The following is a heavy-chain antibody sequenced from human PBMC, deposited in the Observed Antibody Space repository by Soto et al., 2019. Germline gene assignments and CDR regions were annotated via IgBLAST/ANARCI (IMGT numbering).Heavy chain of an antibody. CDR1: GGTFSIYS. D-gene: IGHD3-16*01. CDR3: AREGDTREGRGVFFS. Sequence: ASLRVSCKASGGTFSIYSFSWVRQAPGQGLEWMGGITPIFGTVHYAQNFRGRVTITADKSTSIVHMELSSLRSGDTAVFYCAREGDTREGRGVFFSWGQGTLVTVSS. CDR2: ITPIFGTV. J-gene: IGHJ5*02. V-gene: IGHV1-69*06.